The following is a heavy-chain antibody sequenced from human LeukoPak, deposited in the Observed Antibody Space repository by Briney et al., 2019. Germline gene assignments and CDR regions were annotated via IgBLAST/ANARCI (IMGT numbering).Heavy chain of an antibody. CDR2: ISTYNGDT. J-gene: IGHJ4*02. D-gene: IGHD6-13*01. Sequence: ASVKVSCKGSGYAFTRYAIIWVRQAPGQGLEWMGWISTYNGDTKYAQNLQGRVTMTRDTSTNTAYMQLRSLRSDDTAVYYCARDPSNSSGRYIFFDFWGQGTLVAVSS. V-gene: IGHV1-18*01. CDR3: ARDPSNSSGRYIFFDF. CDR1: GYAFTRYA.